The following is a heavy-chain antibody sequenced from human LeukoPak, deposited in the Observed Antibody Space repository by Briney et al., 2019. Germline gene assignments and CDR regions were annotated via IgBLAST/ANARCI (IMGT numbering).Heavy chain of an antibody. CDR2: TYYTGST. V-gene: IGHV4-59*08. J-gene: IGHJ6*03. CDR3: TRFASPYYYMDV. CDR1: GGSISSDY. Sequence: SSETLSLTCTVSGGSISSDYWSWIRQPPGKGLEWIGYTYYTGSTNYNPSLKSRVTISIDTSRKQLSLNLRSVTAADAAVYHCTRFASPYYYMDVWGKGTTVTVSS.